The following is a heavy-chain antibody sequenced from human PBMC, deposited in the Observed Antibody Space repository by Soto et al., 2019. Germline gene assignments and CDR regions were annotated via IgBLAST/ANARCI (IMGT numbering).Heavy chain of an antibody. Sequence: GASVKVSCKASGFTFASSAGQWVRQARGQRLEWIGWIVVGSGNTNYAQKFQERVTITRDMSTSTAYMELSSLRSEDTAVYYCTRDHYAATMVYGMDVWGQGTTLTVSS. V-gene: IGHV1-58*01. CDR3: TRDHYAATMVYGMDV. CDR2: IVVGSGNT. D-gene: IGHD3-10*01. CDR1: GFTFASSA. J-gene: IGHJ6*02.